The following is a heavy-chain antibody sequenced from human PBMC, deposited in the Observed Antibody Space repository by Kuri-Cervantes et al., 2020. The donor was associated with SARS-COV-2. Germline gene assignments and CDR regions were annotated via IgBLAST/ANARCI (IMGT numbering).Heavy chain of an antibody. CDR1: GFTFSSYA. Sequence: GESLKISCAASGFTFSSYAMSWVRQAPGKGLEWVSSISSSSSYIYYADSVKGRFTISRDNAKNSLYLQMNSLRAEDTAVYYCARDYQGDSSGLLRYFQHWGQGTLVTVSS. V-gene: IGHV3-21*01. CDR2: ISSSSSYI. D-gene: IGHD3-22*01. CDR3: ARDYQGDSSGLLRYFQH. J-gene: IGHJ1*01.